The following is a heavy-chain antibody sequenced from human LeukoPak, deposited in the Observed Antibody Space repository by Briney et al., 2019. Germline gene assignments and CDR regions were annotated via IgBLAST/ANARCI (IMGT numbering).Heavy chain of an antibody. CDR1: GFTITNNY. Sequence: GGSLRLSCAAYGFTITNNYISWVRQAPGKGLEWVSVIYSGGSTYYGDSVKGRFTMSRDDSKNTLYLQMNSLRVEDTAVYYCARDPYSSGWYRWFDPWGQGTLVTVSS. V-gene: IGHV3-66*02. J-gene: IGHJ5*02. CDR2: IYSGGST. CDR3: ARDPYSSGWYRWFDP. D-gene: IGHD6-19*01.